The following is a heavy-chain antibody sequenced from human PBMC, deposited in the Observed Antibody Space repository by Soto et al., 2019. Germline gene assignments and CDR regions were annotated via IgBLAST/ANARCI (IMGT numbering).Heavy chain of an antibody. CDR1: GASLSSGIYY. Sequence: SETLSLTCAVSGASLSSGIYYWGWIRQPPGKGLEWVGCISSIGSNYYSPSLQTRVTMSVDTSNNQFSLKLSSVTAADTAVYYCVRSNASGRSTYYYYGIDVWGQGTTVTVSS. CDR2: ISSIGSN. V-gene: IGHV4-30-4*08. J-gene: IGHJ6*02. CDR3: VRSNASGRSTYYYYGIDV. D-gene: IGHD3-10*01.